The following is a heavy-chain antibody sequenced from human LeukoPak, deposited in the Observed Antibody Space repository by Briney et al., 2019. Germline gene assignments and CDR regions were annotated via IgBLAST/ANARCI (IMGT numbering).Heavy chain of an antibody. D-gene: IGHD6-13*01. J-gene: IGHJ4*02. CDR3: AKQQLVPTSLY. Sequence: GGSVRLFCAASGFTFSSYDMSWVRQAPGEGLVWVSAISGSGGSTYYADSVKGRFTISRDKPKNTLYLQMNSLRAEDTAVYYCAKQQLVPTSLYWGQGTLVTVSS. CDR2: ISGSGGST. CDR1: GFTFSSYD. V-gene: IGHV3-23*01.